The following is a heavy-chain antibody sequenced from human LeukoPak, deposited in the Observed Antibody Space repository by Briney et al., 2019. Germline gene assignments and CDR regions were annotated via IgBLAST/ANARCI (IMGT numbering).Heavy chain of an antibody. Sequence: ASVKVSCKASGYTFTDYNIHWVRQAPGQGLEWMGWISPNSGGTNYAQKFQGRVTMTRDTSITTAYMELSRLRSDDAAMYYCTVWFGELTHWGQGTLVTVSS. CDR1: GYTFTDYN. J-gene: IGHJ4*02. CDR2: ISPNSGGT. D-gene: IGHD3-10*01. CDR3: TVWFGELTH. V-gene: IGHV1-2*02.